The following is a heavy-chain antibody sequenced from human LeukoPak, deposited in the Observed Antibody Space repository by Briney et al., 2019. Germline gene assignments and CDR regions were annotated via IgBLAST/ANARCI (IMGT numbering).Heavy chain of an antibody. D-gene: IGHD3-22*01. CDR1: GFTFSSYS. J-gene: IGHJ3*02. CDR3: VRARGYYDSSGYLSVTFDI. Sequence: GGSLRLSCAASGFTFSSYSMNWLRQAPGKGLEWVSSISSSNSYIYYADSVKGRFTISRDNAKNSLYLQMNSLRAEDTAVYYCVRARGYYDSSGYLSVTFDIWGQGTMVTVSS. CDR2: ISSSNSYI. V-gene: IGHV3-21*01.